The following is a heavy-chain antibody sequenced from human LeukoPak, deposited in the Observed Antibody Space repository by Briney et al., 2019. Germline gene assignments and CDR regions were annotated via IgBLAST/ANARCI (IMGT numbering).Heavy chain of an antibody. D-gene: IGHD5-18*01. CDR3: VKTFAAMVDY. CDR2: ISSNGGST. V-gene: IGHV3-64D*06. Sequence: GGSLTLSCAASGFTFSNYATSWVRQAPGKGLEYVSAISSNGGSTYYADSVKGRFTISRDNSKNMLYLQMSSLRAEDAAVYYCVKTFAAMVDYWGQGTLVTVSS. CDR1: GFTFSNYA. J-gene: IGHJ4*02.